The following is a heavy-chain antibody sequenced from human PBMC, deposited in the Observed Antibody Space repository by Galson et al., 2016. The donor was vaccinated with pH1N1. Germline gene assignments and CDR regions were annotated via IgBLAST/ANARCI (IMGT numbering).Heavy chain of an antibody. CDR3: ARQNDYGDYRGDAFDI. Sequence: QSGAEVKKPGESLKISCKASGYSFTRYWIAWVRQVPGKGLEWMGIIYLGGSLIRYRPSFQGQVTISADKSINIVYLEWSSLKASDTATYYCARQNDYGDYRGDAFDIWGQGTMVTVSS. CDR1: GYSFTRYW. V-gene: IGHV5-51*01. CDR2: IYLGGSLI. J-gene: IGHJ3*02. D-gene: IGHD4-17*01.